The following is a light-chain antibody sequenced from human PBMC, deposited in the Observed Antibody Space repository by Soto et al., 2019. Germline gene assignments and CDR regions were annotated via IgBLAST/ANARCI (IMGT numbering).Light chain of an antibody. J-gene: IGKJ2*01. V-gene: IGKV3-15*01. CDR2: GGS. CDR3: QSYNDWPFA. Sequence: EIVLTQSPATLSVSPGDRVTLSCRASESLFGFLACYQQKPGQSPRLLIYGGSTRATGIPARFSGSGSATDFTLTIISLQSEVFAVYFCQSYNDWPFASGLGTKLEI. CDR1: ESLFGF.